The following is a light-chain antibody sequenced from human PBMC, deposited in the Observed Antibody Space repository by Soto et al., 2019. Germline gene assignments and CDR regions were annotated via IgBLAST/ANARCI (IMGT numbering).Light chain of an antibody. CDR1: SNDVGGYNY. J-gene: IGLJ2*01. CDR2: EVS. V-gene: IGLV2-14*01. CDR3: SSYTSSSPVL. Sequence: QSALTQPASVSGSPGQSITISCTGTSNDVGGYNYVSWYQQHPGQAPKLLIYEVSNRPSGVSNRFSGSKSGNTASLTISGLQAEDESDYYCSSYTSSSPVLFGGGTKVTVL.